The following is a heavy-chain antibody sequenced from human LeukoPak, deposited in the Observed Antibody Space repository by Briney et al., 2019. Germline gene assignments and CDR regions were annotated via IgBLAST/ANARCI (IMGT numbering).Heavy chain of an antibody. CDR3: ARADEGYSYGAFDI. V-gene: IGHV1-46*01. D-gene: IGHD5-18*01. CDR1: GYTFISYY. CDR2: IYPGGGST. Sequence: ASVKVSCKASGYTFISYYMQSVRQAPGQGLEWMGIIYPGGGSTRYAQNFQGRVTMTRDMSTRTVYMELSSLRSEDTAVYYCARADEGYSYGAFDIWGQGTMVTVSS. J-gene: IGHJ3*02.